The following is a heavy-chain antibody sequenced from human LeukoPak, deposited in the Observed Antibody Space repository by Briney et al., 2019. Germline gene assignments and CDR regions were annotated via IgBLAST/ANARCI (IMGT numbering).Heavy chain of an antibody. D-gene: IGHD6-19*01. CDR1: GGSISSGSYF. J-gene: IGHJ1*01. Sequence: SETLSLTCTVSGGSISSGSYFWSWIRQPAGKGLEWIGRLHTSGTTNYNPSLKSRVTISLDTSKNQFSLNLSSVTAADTAVYYCARDGCASGSYFQPWGQGTLVTVSS. CDR3: ARDGCASGSYFQP. CDR2: LHTSGTT. V-gene: IGHV4-61*02.